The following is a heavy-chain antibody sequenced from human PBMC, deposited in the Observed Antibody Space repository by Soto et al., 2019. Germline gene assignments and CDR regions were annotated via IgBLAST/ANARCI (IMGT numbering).Heavy chain of an antibody. J-gene: IGHJ4*02. V-gene: IGHV1-18*01. CDR3: ARGRYGDY. CDR1: GYTFTSYG. CDR2: ISAHNGNT. Sequence: QVHLVQSGAEVKKPGASVKVSCKASGYTFTSYGITWVRPAPGQGLEWMGWISAHNGNTDYAQKLQGRVIVTRDTSTSTAYMELRSLISDDTAGYYCARGRYGDYWGQGALVTVSS. D-gene: IGHD1-1*01.